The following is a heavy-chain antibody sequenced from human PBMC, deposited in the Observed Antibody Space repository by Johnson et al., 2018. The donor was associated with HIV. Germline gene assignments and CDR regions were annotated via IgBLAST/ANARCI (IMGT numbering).Heavy chain of an antibody. CDR3: ARNLWGSYRHDAFDI. D-gene: IGHD3-16*02. CDR1: EFTFSSYA. V-gene: IGHV3-30*04. Sequence: QVQVVESGGGVVQPGRSLRLSCAASEFTFSSYAMHWVRQAPGKGLEWVAVISYDGSNKYYADSVKGQFPISRDNSKNTLYLHMNSLRAEETAVYYCARNLWGSYRHDAFDIWGQGTMVIVSS. J-gene: IGHJ3*02. CDR2: ISYDGSNK.